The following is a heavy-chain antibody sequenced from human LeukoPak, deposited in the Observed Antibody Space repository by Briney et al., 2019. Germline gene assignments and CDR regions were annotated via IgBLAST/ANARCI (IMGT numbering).Heavy chain of an antibody. Sequence: SGGSLRLSCAASGFTVSSNYMSWVRQAPGKGLEWVSVIYSGGSTYYADSVKGRFTISRDNSKNTLYLQMNSLRAEDTAVYYCARTFGGKYYDSSGYYYDYYYYMDVWGKGTTVTVSS. J-gene: IGHJ6*03. CDR3: ARTFGGKYYDSSGYYYDYYYYMDV. CDR1: GFTVSSNY. CDR2: IYSGGST. V-gene: IGHV3-53*05. D-gene: IGHD3-22*01.